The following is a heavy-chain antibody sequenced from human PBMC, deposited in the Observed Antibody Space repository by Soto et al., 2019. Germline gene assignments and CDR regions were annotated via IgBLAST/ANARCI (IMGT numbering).Heavy chain of an antibody. D-gene: IGHD4-17*01. Sequence: EVQLVESGGGLVQPGRSLRLSCVASGFIADDYAMHWVRQAPGKGLEWVSGISSNSATINYADSVKGRFIISRDNAKNPLFLQMNSLRPEDTAFYYCVKDMKWGGMTTIHYFDSWGQGTLVTVSS. CDR1: GFIADDYA. CDR3: VKDMKWGGMTTIHYFDS. CDR2: ISSNSATI. J-gene: IGHJ4*02. V-gene: IGHV3-9*02.